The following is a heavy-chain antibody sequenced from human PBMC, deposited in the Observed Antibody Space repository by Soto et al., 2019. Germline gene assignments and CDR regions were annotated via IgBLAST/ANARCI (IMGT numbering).Heavy chain of an antibody. D-gene: IGHD4-17*01. J-gene: IGHJ6*02. V-gene: IGHV4-39*02. CDR1: GASISSSSYY. CDR3: ARDTVIRYRYYGMDV. CDR2: IYYSGST. Sequence: QVQMQESGPGQVKPPESLSLTCNVAGASISSSSYYWVWIRQSPGQGLEWIGTIYYSGSTYYNQSLRSRVTMSLDTAKNQFSLNLSSVTAADSGIYYCARDTVIRYRYYGMDVWGQGATVSVSS.